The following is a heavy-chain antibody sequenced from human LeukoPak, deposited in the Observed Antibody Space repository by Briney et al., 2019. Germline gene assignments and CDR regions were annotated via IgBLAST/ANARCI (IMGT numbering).Heavy chain of an antibody. V-gene: IGHV4-59*01. CDR3: ARTYSGNYLDAFDV. J-gene: IGHJ3*01. CDR2: IYYSGST. D-gene: IGHD1-26*01. CDR1: GGPISSYY. Sequence: PSETLSLTCTVSGGPISSYYWSWIRQPPGKGLEWIGYIYYSGSTNYNPSLKSRVTISVGTSKIQFSLKLSSVTAADPAVYYCARTYSGNYLDAFDVWGQGTMATVSS.